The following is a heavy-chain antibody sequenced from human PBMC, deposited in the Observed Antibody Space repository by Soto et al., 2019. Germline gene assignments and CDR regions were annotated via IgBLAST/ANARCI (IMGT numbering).Heavy chain of an antibody. CDR2: FDPEDGET. V-gene: IGHV1-24*01. J-gene: IGHJ4*02. CDR1: GYTLTELS. D-gene: IGHD6-13*01. Sequence: GASVKVSCKVSGYTLTELSMHWVRQAPGKGLEWMGGFDPEDGETIYAQKFQGRVTMTEDTSTDTAYMELSSLRSEDTAVYYCATDLAAAAIHDYWGQGTLVTVSS. CDR3: ATDLAAAAIHDY.